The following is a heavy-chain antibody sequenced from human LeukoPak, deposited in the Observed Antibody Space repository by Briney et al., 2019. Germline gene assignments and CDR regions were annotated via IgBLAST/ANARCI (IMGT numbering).Heavy chain of an antibody. V-gene: IGHV3-48*02. Sequence: GGSLRLSCAGSGXTFSSYSMSWVRQAPGKGLEWLSYISSSSGTIYYADSVKGRFTISRDNAKNSLYLQMNSLTDEDTAVYYCARVDYFESWGQGTLVTVSS. CDR1: GXTFSSYS. CDR3: ARVDYFES. CDR2: ISSSSGTI. J-gene: IGHJ4*02.